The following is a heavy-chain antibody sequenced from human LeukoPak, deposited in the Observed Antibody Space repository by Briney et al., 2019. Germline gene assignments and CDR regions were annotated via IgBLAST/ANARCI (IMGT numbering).Heavy chain of an antibody. CDR3: ASGSGSYRTPYYYMDV. D-gene: IGHD3-10*01. J-gene: IGHJ6*03. Sequence: GGSLRLSCAASGFTVSSNYMSWVRQAPGKGLEWVSVIYSGGSTYYADSVKGRFTISRDNSKNTLYLQMNSLRAEDTAVYYCASGSGSYRTPYYYMDVWGKGTTVSVSS. CDR2: IYSGGST. V-gene: IGHV3-53*01. CDR1: GFTVSSNY.